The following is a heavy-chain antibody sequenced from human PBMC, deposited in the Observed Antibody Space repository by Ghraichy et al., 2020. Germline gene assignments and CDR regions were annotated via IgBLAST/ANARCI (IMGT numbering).Heavy chain of an antibody. CDR3: AREGPSPRGGAFDI. D-gene: IGHD3-10*01. Sequence: GGSLRLSCAASGFTVSSNYMSWVRQAPGKGLEWISVIYSDGTTYYARSVKGRFTISRDSFKNTLYLQMNSLRAEDTAIYYCAREGPSPRGGAFDIWGQGTMVTVSS. V-gene: IGHV3-53*01. J-gene: IGHJ3*02. CDR2: IYSDGTT. CDR1: GFTVSSNY.